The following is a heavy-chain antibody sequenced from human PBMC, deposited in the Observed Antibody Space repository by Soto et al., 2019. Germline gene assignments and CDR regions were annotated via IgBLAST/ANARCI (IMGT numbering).Heavy chain of an antibody. V-gene: IGHV1-18*01. Sequence: ASVKVSCKVSGFIFTSYGISWVRRAPGQRIEWMGWISAYNGNINYVQKLQGRVIMTTHTSTSTAYMELRSLRSDDTAVYYCAREADYYECSGYQYTEIDYWGQGTLVTVSS. CDR1: GFIFTSYG. D-gene: IGHD3-22*01. CDR3: AREADYYECSGYQYTEIDY. CDR2: ISAYNGNI. J-gene: IGHJ4*02.